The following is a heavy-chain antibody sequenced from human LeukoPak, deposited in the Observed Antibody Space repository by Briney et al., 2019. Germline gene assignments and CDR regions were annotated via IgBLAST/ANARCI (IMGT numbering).Heavy chain of an antibody. J-gene: IGHJ6*03. CDR1: GFTFNNYG. D-gene: IGHD2-15*01. CDR3: ARAGGSGGSYYYYYMDV. CDR2: IRSRSDII. V-gene: IGHV3-48*02. Sequence: GGSLRLSCAASGFTFNNYGMNWVRQAPGKGLEWVSYIRSRSDIIYYADSVEGRFTISRDDAKNSLYLEMNRLRDEDTAVYYCARAGGSGGSYYYYYMDVWGKGTSATVSS.